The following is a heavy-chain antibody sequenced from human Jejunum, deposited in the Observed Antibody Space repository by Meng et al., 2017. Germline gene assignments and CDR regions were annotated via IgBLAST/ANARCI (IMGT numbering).Heavy chain of an antibody. CDR3: ARAGEIWAYNFWTGYPLHY. Sequence: GESLKISCAASGFTFSTFPITWLRPAPGKGLEWCSAISAGGGSTYDADSVKGRFTISRDNAKNTLFLPMNSLTAEDTAVYYCARAGEIWAYNFWTGYPLHYWGQGTLVTVSS. J-gene: IGHJ4*02. CDR1: GFTFSTFP. D-gene: IGHD3/OR15-3a*01. CDR2: ISAGGGST. V-gene: IGHV3-23*01.